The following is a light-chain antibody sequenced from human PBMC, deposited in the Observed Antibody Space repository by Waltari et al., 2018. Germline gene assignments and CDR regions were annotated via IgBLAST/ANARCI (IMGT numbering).Light chain of an antibody. CDR2: EDS. Sequence: SYELTQPPSVSVSPGQTARITCSGDALPKKYAYWFQQKPGQSPVLIIYEDSKRPSGIPERYSGSSSGTVATLTISGAQVEDEADYYCYSTDTSGNHWVFGGGTRLTVL. CDR3: YSTDTSGNHWV. CDR1: ALPKKY. V-gene: IGLV3-10*01. J-gene: IGLJ2*01.